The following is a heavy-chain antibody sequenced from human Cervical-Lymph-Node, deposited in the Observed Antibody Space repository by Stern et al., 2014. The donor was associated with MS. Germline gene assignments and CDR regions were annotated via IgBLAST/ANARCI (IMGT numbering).Heavy chain of an antibody. D-gene: IGHD2-8*01. CDR1: GSSLSNDGVG. Sequence: QVTLRESGPTLVKPTQTLTLTCTFSGSSLSNDGVGVGWIRQPPGKALEWLAHIYWDDDKRYNPSLQSRLTISNDTSQHHMVLTLTNMDPIDTATDYCAHRHCANGLCSHSFDPWGQGTLVTVSS. V-gene: IGHV2-5*02. J-gene: IGHJ5*02. CDR3: AHRHCANGLCSHSFDP. CDR2: IYWDDDK.